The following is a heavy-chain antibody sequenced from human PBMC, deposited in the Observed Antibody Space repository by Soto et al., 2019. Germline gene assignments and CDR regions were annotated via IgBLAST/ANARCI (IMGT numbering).Heavy chain of an antibody. CDR1: GFTFSDYY. CDR2: ISSSSSYT. D-gene: IGHD3-10*01. V-gene: IGHV3-11*05. CDR3: ARDHYGPGWFDP. J-gene: IGHJ5*02. Sequence: QVQLVESGGGLVKPGGSLRLSCAASGFTFSDYYMNWIRQAPGKGLEWVSYISSSSSYTNYADSVKGRFTISRDNAKNSRCLQMNSLRAEDTAVYYCARDHYGPGWFDPWGQGTLVTVSS.